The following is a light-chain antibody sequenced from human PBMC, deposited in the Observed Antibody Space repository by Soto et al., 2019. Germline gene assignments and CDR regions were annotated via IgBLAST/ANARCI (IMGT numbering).Light chain of an antibody. J-gene: IGKJ4*01. Sequence: EFVLTQSPGTLSLSPGERATLSCRASQTVRNNYLAWYQQKPGQAPRLLIYDASSRATGIPDRFSGGGSGTDFTLTISRLEPEDFAVYYCHQRSTWPRGFGGGTKVEI. V-gene: IGKV3D-20*02. CDR2: DAS. CDR3: HQRSTWPRG. CDR1: QTVRNNY.